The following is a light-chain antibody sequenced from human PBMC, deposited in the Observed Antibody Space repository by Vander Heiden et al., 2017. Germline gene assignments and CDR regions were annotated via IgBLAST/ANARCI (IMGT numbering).Light chain of an antibody. CDR2: EGS. V-gene: IGLV2-23*01. J-gene: IGLJ3*02. CDR1: SSDVGSYNL. CDR3: CSYAGSTTYWV. Sequence: QSALTQPASVSGSPGQSITISCTGTSSDVGSYNLVSWYQQHPGKAPKLIIYEGSKRPSGVSNRFSGSKSGNTASLTISGLQAEDEADYYCCSYAGSTTYWVFGGGTKLTAL.